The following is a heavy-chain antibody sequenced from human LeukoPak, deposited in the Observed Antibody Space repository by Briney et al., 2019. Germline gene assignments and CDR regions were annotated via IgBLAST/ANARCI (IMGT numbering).Heavy chain of an antibody. D-gene: IGHD5-24*01. CDR1: GGSISSYY. J-gene: IGHJ4*02. CDR3: AREGRDGYDPFDY. V-gene: IGHV4-59*12. Sequence: SETLSLTCTVSGGSISSYYWSWIRQPPGKGLEWIGYIYYSGSTNYNPSLKSRVTMSVDTSKNQFSLKLNSVTAADTAVYYCAREGRDGYDPFDYWGQGTLVTVSS. CDR2: IYYSGST.